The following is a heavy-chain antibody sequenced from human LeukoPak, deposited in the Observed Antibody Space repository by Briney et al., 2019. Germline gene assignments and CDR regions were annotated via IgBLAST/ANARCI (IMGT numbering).Heavy chain of an antibody. Sequence: GGSLRLSCAASGFTFSSYAMSWVRQAPGKGLEWVSVIYSGGSTYYADSVKGRFTISRDNSKNTLYLQMNSLRAEDTAAYYCASDSYGSGFGYWGQGTLVTVSS. D-gene: IGHD3-10*01. CDR2: IYSGGST. CDR1: GFTFSSYA. CDR3: ASDSYGSGFGY. V-gene: IGHV3-53*01. J-gene: IGHJ4*02.